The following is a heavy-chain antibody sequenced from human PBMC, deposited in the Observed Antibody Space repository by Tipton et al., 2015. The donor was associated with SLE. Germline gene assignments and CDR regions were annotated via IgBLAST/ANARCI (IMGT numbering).Heavy chain of an antibody. Sequence: SLRLSCSASGFTFSSYAMHWVRQAPGKGLEYVSAISSNGGSTYYADSLKGRFTISRDNSKNTLYLQMNSLRAEDTAVYYCARYLKLYYDSSVPSSWGPGTLVPVS. D-gene: IGHD3-22*01. CDR1: GFTFSSYA. V-gene: IGHV3-64*04. CDR3: ARYLKLYYDSSVPSS. CDR2: ISSNGGST. J-gene: IGHJ4*02.